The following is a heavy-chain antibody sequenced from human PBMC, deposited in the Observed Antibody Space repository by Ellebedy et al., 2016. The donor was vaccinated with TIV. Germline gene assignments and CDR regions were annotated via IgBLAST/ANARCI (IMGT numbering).Heavy chain of an antibody. D-gene: IGHD3-16*01. V-gene: IGHV3-23*01. CDR2: ISSTGSRT. CDR1: GITFSSYA. Sequence: PGGSLRLSCAASGITFSSYAMSWVRQATGKGLEWVSTISSTGSRTYYADSVEGRFIISRDNSKKTLYLQMNSLRAEDTAVYYCAKAQVGGDGRWVFDIWGQGTVVTVSS. CDR3: AKAQVGGDGRWVFDI. J-gene: IGHJ3*02.